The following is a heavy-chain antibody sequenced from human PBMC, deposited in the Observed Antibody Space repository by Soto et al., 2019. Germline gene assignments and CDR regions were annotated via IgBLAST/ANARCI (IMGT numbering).Heavy chain of an antibody. J-gene: IGHJ4*02. CDR1: GGTFSSYT. V-gene: IGHV1-69*02. CDR3: AIPRFVSSSWYYFDY. CDR2: IIPILGIA. D-gene: IGHD6-13*01. Sequence: QVQLVQSGAEVKKPGSSVKVSCKASGGTFSSYTISWVRQAPGQGLEWMGRIIPILGIANYAQKFQGRVTVTVDKSTSTAYMELSSLRSEDTAVYYCAIPRFVSSSWYYFDYWGQGTLVTVSS.